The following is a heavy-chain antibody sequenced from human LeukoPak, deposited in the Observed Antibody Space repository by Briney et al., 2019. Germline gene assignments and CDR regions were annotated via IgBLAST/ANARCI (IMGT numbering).Heavy chain of an antibody. CDR1: GSTFGKYW. V-gene: IGHV3-23*01. J-gene: IGHJ4*02. CDR3: AKDLRYYDFWSGYCLDY. D-gene: IGHD3-3*01. Sequence: GGSLRLSCVASGSTFGKYWMSWVRQAPGKGLEWVSAISGSGGSTYYADSVKGRFTISRDNSKNTLYLQMNSLRAEDTAVYYCAKDLRYYDFWSGYCLDYWGQGTLVTVSS. CDR2: ISGSGGST.